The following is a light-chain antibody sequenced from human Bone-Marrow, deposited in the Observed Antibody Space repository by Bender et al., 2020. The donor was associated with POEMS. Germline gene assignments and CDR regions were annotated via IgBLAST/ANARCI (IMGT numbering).Light chain of an antibody. Sequence: QSALTQPASVSGSPGQSITISCTGTSSDIGGYNYVSWYQQHPGKAPKLMILDVNNRPSGVSNRFYGYKSGNTASLTISGLQAEDEADYFCISYASSSTLVFGGGTKLTVL. J-gene: IGLJ3*02. CDR3: ISYASSSTLV. CDR2: DVN. CDR1: SSDIGGYNY. V-gene: IGLV2-14*03.